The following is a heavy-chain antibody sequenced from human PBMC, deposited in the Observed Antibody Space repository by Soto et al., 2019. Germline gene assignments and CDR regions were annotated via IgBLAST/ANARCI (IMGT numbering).Heavy chain of an antibody. CDR1: GGSIISTSYY. J-gene: IGHJ5*02. V-gene: IGHV4-39*01. CDR2: IYYSGST. Sequence: QLQLQESGPGLVKPSETLSLTCTVSGGSIISTSYYWGWIRQPPGKGLEWIAIIYYSGSTYYNPSLTSRVTIAVHTSNNQFSLKLSSVTAADPAVYFCARSFGVANVRFDPWGQGTLVTVSS. CDR3: ARSFGVANVRFDP. D-gene: IGHD3-3*01.